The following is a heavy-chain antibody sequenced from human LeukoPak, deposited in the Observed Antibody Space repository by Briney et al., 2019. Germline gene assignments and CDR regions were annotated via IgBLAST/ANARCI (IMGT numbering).Heavy chain of an antibody. CDR2: INQDGSEK. CDR1: GLIFRSYW. CDR3: ARERDGRFFDY. D-gene: IGHD5-24*01. J-gene: IGHJ4*02. V-gene: IGHV3-7*01. Sequence: GGSLRLSCEASGLIFRSYWMSWVRQAPGKGLEWVANINQDGSEKYFVDSVRGRFTISRDNAKNSLHLQMNTLRAEDTAVYYCARERDGRFFDYWGQGTLVTVSS.